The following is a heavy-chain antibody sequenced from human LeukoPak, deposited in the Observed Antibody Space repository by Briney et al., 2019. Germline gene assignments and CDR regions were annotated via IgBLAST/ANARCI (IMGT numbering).Heavy chain of an antibody. V-gene: IGHV4-39*01. CDR2: IYYSGST. J-gene: IGHJ3*02. CDR3: ARPSGLLWFGEPAGDAFDI. Sequence: SETLSLTCTVSGGSISNSSYYWGWIRQPPGKGLEWIGSIYYSGSTYYNPSLKSRVTISVDTSKNQFSLKLSSVTAADTAVYYCARPSGLLWFGEPAGDAFDIWGQGTMVTVSS. D-gene: IGHD3-10*01. CDR1: GGSISNSSYY.